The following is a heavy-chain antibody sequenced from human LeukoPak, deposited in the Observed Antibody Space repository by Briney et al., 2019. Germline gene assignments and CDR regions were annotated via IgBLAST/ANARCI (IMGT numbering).Heavy chain of an antibody. CDR3: ARHGRALTSYYYYGMDV. V-gene: IGHV5-51*01. CDR1: GYSFTSYW. D-gene: IGHD1-1*01. CDR2: IYLGDSDT. J-gene: IGHJ6*02. Sequence: GESLKISCKGSGYSFTSYWIGWVRQMPGKGLEWMGIIYLGDSDTRYSPSFQGQVTISADKSISTAYLQWSSLKASDTTMYYCARHGRALTSYYYYGMDVWGQGTTVTVSS.